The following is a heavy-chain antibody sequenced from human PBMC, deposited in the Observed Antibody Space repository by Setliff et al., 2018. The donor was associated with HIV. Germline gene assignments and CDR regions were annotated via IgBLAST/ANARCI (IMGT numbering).Heavy chain of an antibody. CDR2: INTVNGNR. V-gene: IGHV1-3*03. CDR1: GYTFTSYV. J-gene: IGHJ4*02. D-gene: IGHD6-13*01. CDR3: AREGAAAGLDLDY. Sequence: ASVKVSCKASGYTFTSYVMHWVRQAPGQRLEWIGWINTVNGNRKYSQVFQGRITITMDTSASTVYMEVSSLRSEDMAVYYCAREGAAAGLDLDYWGQGTLVTVSS.